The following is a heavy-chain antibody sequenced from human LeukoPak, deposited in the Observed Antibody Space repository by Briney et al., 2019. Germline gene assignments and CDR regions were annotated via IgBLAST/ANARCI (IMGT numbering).Heavy chain of an antibody. D-gene: IGHD5-24*01. J-gene: IGHJ4*02. Sequence: GSLRLFCAASGITGSSNYISLVRQAPGKGLEWVSVIYSGGRTNCADSVKGRFTISRDNSKNTLYLQMNSLRAEDTAVYYCARDRDGYNPFDYWGQGTLVTVSS. CDR1: GITGSSNY. CDR3: ARDRDGYNPFDY. V-gene: IGHV3-66*01. CDR2: IYSGGRT.